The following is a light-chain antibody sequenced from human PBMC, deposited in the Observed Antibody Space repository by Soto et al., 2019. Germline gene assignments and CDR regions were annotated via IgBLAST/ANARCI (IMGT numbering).Light chain of an antibody. Sequence: EVVLTQSPVTLSLSPVERATLSCRASQSFRGLLAWYQQKPGQAPRLLIYDAYTRATGIPPRFSGSGSGTDFPLTISRLEPADSAVSSCQQRHMWPITFGQGTRREIK. CDR2: DAY. CDR1: QSFRGL. V-gene: IGKV3-11*01. J-gene: IGKJ5*01. CDR3: QQRHMWPIT.